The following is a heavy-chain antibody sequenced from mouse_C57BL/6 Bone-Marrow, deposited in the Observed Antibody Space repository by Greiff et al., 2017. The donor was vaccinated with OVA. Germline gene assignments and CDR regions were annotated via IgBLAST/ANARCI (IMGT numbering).Heavy chain of an antibody. CDR2: IDPADGEN. V-gene: IGHV14-2*01. D-gene: IGHD1-1*01. CDR1: GFNIKDYY. Sequence: VQLQQSGAELVKPGASVKLSCTASGFNIKDYYMNWVKQRTEQGLEWIGRIDPADGENKYAPKFQGKATITADTSSTTAYLQLSSLTSEDTAVYYCSTITPVVSPAMDYWGQGTSVTVSS. CDR3: STITPVVSPAMDY. J-gene: IGHJ4*01.